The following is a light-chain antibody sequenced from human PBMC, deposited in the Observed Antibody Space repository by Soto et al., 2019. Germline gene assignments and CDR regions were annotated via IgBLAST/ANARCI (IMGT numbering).Light chain of an antibody. Sequence: EIVLTQSPGTLSLSPGESATLSCRASESVSSNYLAWYQQKPGQAPRLLIYGASSRATGIPNRFSGSGSGTDFTLTISSLEPEDFAVYYCHQYGLLPRHPFGQGTKLEIK. V-gene: IGKV3-20*01. CDR1: ESVSSNY. CDR2: GAS. CDR3: HQYGLLPRHP. J-gene: IGKJ2*01.